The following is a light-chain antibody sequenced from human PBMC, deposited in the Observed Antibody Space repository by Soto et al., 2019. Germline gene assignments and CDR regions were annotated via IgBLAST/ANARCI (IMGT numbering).Light chain of an antibody. J-gene: IGKJ2*01. CDR2: LGS. Sequence: DLVMTQSPLSLPVTPGEPASISCRSSQSLLHSNGFNYLDWYLQKPGQSPQVLIFLGSYRASGGPDRFSATGAGTDFTLKISRVAAEDVGLYYCMQALQTPYTFGQGTKLEIK. CDR1: QSLLHSNGFNY. CDR3: MQALQTPYT. V-gene: IGKV2-28*01.